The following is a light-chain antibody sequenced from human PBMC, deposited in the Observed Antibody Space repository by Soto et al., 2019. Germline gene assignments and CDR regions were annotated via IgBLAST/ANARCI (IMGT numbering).Light chain of an antibody. CDR1: SSDVGAYNY. Sequence: QSALTQPASVSGSPGQSITISCTGTSSDVGAYNYVSWYQQHPGKAPKLMIYDVSNRPSGVFNRFSGSKSGNTASLTISGLQAEDEADYYCSSYTSSSVIFGGGTKLTVL. CDR3: SSYTSSSVI. V-gene: IGLV2-14*01. J-gene: IGLJ2*01. CDR2: DVS.